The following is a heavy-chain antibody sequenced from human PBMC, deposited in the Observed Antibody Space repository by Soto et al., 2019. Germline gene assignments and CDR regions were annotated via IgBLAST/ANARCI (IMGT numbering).Heavy chain of an antibody. CDR2: INANSDNT. J-gene: IGHJ5*02. V-gene: IGHV1-8*01. Sequence: ASVKVSCKASGFTFGTSAIQWVRQAPGQGLEWMGWINANSDNTDYAQKFQGRVTMTRNTSISTAYMELSSLRSEDTAVYYCARVIYPYVAWGQGTLVTVSS. D-gene: IGHD2-21*01. CDR1: GFTFGTSA. CDR3: ARVIYPYVA.